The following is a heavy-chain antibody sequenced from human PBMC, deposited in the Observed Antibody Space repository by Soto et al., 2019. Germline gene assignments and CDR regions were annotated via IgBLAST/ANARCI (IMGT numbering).Heavy chain of an antibody. D-gene: IGHD4-17*01. CDR3: ARSGYGGTPVARHGLRAFDI. CDR2: SIPIFGTA. CDR1: GGTFSSYA. J-gene: IGHJ3*02. V-gene: IGHV1-69*06. Sequence: QVQLVQSGAEVEKPGSSVKVSCKASGGTFSSYAISWVRQAPGQGLEWMGGSIPIFGTANYAQKFQGRITITADKSTSTAYMELSSLRSEATAVYYCARSGYGGTPVARHGLRAFDIWGQGTMVTVSS.